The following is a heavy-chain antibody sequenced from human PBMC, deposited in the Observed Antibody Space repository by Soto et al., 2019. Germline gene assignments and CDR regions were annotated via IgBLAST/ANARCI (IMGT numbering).Heavy chain of an antibody. CDR2: IYWDDDK. CDR1: GFSLSTSGVG. V-gene: IGHV2-5*02. J-gene: IGHJ4*02. D-gene: IGHD5-18*01. CDR3: APEIQLWPFDY. Sequence: KESGPTLVKPTQTLTLTCTFSGFSLSTSGVGVGWIRQPPGKALEWLALIYWDDDKRYSPSLKSRLTITKDTSKNQVVLTMSNMDPVDTATYYCAPEIQLWPFDYWGQGTLVTVSS.